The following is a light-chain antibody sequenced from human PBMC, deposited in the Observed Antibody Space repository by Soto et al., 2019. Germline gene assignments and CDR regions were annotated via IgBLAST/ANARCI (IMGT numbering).Light chain of an antibody. Sequence: SALTQPASVSGSPGRSITISCTGTSSDVGGYNYVSWYQHHPGKAPKLLIYDVSNRPSGVSNRFSGSKSDNTASLTISGLQPEDEADYYCSSYTTSNTRQIVFGTGTKVTVL. J-gene: IGLJ1*01. CDR2: DVS. CDR3: SSYTTSNTRQIV. V-gene: IGLV2-14*03. CDR1: SSDVGGYNY.